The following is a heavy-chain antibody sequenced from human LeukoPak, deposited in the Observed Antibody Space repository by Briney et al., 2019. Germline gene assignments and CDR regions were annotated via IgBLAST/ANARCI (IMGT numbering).Heavy chain of an antibody. J-gene: IGHJ4*02. V-gene: IGHV3-23*01. D-gene: IGHD6-19*01. CDR1: GFTFSSYV. Sequence: PGGSLRLSCAASGFTFSSYVMSWVRQAPGKGLEWVSAISGSGGSTYYADSVKGRFTISRDNSKNTLYLRMNSLRAEDTAVYYCAKDRTIAVAGPYFDYWGQGTLVTVSS. CDR2: ISGSGGST. CDR3: AKDRTIAVAGPYFDY.